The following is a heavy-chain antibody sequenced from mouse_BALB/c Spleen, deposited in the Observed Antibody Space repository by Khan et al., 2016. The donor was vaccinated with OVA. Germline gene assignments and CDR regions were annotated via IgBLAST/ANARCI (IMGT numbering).Heavy chain of an antibody. CDR1: GFSLSRYS. CDR2: IWGDGIT. J-gene: IGHJ4*01. CDR3: ARGDYYGNIDAMDY. Sequence: QMQLEESGPGLVAPSQSLSITCTVSGFSLSRYSVHWVRQPPGKGLEWLGMIWGDGITDYNSTLKSRLSISKDNSKSQVFLKMNSLQTDDTAMYYCARGDYYGNIDAMDYWGQGTSVTVSS. D-gene: IGHD1-1*01. V-gene: IGHV2-6-4*01.